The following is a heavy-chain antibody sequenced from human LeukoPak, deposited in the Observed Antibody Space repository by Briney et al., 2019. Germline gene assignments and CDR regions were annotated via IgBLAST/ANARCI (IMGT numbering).Heavy chain of an antibody. CDR3: ARSPTKYCSGGSCYGAFDY. V-gene: IGHV2-70*04. Sequence: SGPTLVNPTQTLTLTSTFSGFSLSTSGMRVSWIRQPPGKALEWLSRIDWDDDKFYSTSLKTRLTISKDTSKNQVVLTMTNMDPVDTATYYCARSPTKYCSGGSCYGAFDYWGQGTLVTVSS. D-gene: IGHD2-15*01. CDR1: GFSLSTSGMR. J-gene: IGHJ4*02. CDR2: IDWDDDK.